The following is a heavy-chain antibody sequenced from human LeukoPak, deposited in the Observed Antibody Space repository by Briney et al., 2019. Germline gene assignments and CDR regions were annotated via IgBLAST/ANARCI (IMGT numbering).Heavy chain of an antibody. Sequence: GGSLRLSCADSGFTVSSNYMSWVRQAPGKGLEWVSVIYSGGSTYYADSVKGRFTISRDNSKNTLYLQMNSLRAEDTAVYYCARVTYDFWSGYYRYFDYWGQGTLVTVSS. CDR2: IYSGGST. V-gene: IGHV3-66*02. CDR3: ARVTYDFWSGYYRYFDY. D-gene: IGHD3-3*01. J-gene: IGHJ4*02. CDR1: GFTVSSNY.